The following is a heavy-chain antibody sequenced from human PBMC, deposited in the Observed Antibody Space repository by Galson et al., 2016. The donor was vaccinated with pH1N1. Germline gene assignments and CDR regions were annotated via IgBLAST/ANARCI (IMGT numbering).Heavy chain of an antibody. CDR2: IHYSGNT. V-gene: IGHV4-31*03. J-gene: IGHJ6*02. CDR1: GGSISSDGNY. D-gene: IGHD2-15*01. Sequence: TLSLTCTVSGGSISSDGNYWSWIRQVPRKGLEWIGYIHYSGNTNYNPSLKSRVFISVDTSMSRFYLRLSSVTAADTAVYYCAGGDLVVGEGWGKGLDAWGQGTPVTVSS. CDR3: AGGDLVVGEGWGKGLDA.